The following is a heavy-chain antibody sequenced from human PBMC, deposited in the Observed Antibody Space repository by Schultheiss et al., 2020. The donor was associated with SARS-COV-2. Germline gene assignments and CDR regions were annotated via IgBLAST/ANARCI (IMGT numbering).Heavy chain of an antibody. CDR3: ARDAFAGGSTRGHY. J-gene: IGHJ4*02. D-gene: IGHD2-2*01. CDR1: GGSFSGYY. CDR2: IHHSGST. V-gene: IGHV4-34*01. Sequence: SETLSLTCAVYGGSFSGYYWSWIRQPPGKGLEWIGYIHHSGSTYYNPSLKSRVTISVDTSKNQFSLKLSSVTAADTAVYYCARDAFAGGSTRGHYWGQGTLVTVSS.